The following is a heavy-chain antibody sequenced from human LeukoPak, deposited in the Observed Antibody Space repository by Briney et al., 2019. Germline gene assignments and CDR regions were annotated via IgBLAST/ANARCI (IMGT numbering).Heavy chain of an antibody. CDR3: ARHESDDFWSGQDAFDI. CDR2: VYYSGST. J-gene: IGHJ3*02. D-gene: IGHD3-3*01. V-gene: IGHV4-59*08. CDR1: GGSISSYY. Sequence: SETLSLTCTVSGGSISSYYWSWIRQPPGKGLEWIGYVYYSGSTNYNPSLKSRVTISVDTSKNQFSLKLSSVTAADTAVYYCARHESDDFWSGQDAFDIWGQGTMVTVSS.